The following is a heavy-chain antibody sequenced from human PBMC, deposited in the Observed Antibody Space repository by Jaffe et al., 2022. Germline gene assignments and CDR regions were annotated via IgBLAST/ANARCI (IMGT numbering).Heavy chain of an antibody. J-gene: IGHJ4*02. CDR2: INPNSGGT. CDR3: ARDGYCSSTSCYMRTPDY. D-gene: IGHD2-2*03. CDR1: GYTFTGYY. V-gene: IGHV1-2*06. Sequence: QVQLVQSGAEVKKPGASVKVSCKASGYTFTGYYMHWVRQAPGQGLEWMGRINPNSGGTNYAQKFQGRVTMTRDTSISTAYMELSRLRSDDTAVYYCARDGYCSSTSCYMRTPDYWGQGTLVTVSS.